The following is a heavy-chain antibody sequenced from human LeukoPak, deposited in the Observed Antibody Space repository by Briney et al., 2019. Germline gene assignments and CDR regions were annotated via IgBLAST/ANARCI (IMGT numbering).Heavy chain of an antibody. D-gene: IGHD2-2*02. J-gene: IGHJ6*02. Sequence: SVKVSCKASGGTFSSYTISWVPPAPGQGLGWMGRIIPMLGIANYAQKFQGRVTITADKSTSTAYMELSSLRSEDTAVYYCARGRRGKPAAILDYYYYGMDVWGQGTTVTVSS. CDR3: ARGRRGKPAAILDYYYYGMDV. CDR1: GGTFSSYT. V-gene: IGHV1-69*02. CDR2: IIPMLGIA.